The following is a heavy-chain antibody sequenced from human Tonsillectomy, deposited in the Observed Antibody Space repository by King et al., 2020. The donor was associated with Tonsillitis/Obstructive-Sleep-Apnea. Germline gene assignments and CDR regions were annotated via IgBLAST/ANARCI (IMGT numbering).Heavy chain of an antibody. CDR1: GFSFSTYG. D-gene: IGHD1/OR15-1a*01. CDR3: ARGRENTDY. V-gene: IGHV3-33*01. J-gene: IGHJ4*02. CDR2: IWYDGSNK. Sequence: VQLVQSGGGVVQPGRSLRLSCAASGFSFSTYGMHWVRQAPGKGLEWVAVIWYDGSNKYYVDSVKGRFTISRDNSKSTMYLQMNSLRAEDTAVYYCARGRENTDYWGQGTLVTVSS.